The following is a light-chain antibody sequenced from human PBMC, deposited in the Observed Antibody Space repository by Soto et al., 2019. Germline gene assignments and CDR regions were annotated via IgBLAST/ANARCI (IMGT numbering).Light chain of an antibody. Sequence: EIVLTQSPDTPSVSPGERSTLSARASQTVGSNLAWYQQKPGQAPRLLIYGASTRASDTPARFSGSGSVTEFALTISSLQSEDFAVYYCQQYNNWPITFGQGTRLEIK. CDR3: QQYNNWPIT. V-gene: IGKV3D-15*01. CDR2: GAS. J-gene: IGKJ5*01. CDR1: QTVGSN.